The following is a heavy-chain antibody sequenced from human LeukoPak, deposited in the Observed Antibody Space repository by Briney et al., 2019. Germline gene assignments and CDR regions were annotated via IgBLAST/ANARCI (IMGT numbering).Heavy chain of an antibody. CDR3: ASERVVDTELDY. Sequence: PGGSLRLSCAASGFTFSSYPMNWVRQAPGKGLEWVSSISSSGSSIYYADSVKGRFTISRDNAKNSLYLQMNSLRAEDTAIYYCASERVVDTELDYWGQGTLVTVSS. CDR1: GFTFSSYP. J-gene: IGHJ4*02. D-gene: IGHD5-18*01. V-gene: IGHV3-21*01. CDR2: ISSSGSSI.